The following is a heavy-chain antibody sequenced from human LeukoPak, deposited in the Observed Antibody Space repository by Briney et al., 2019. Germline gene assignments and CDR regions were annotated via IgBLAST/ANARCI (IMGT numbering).Heavy chain of an antibody. Sequence: SETLSLTCTVSGGSISSYYWSWIRQPPGKGLEWIGEINHSGSTNYNPSLKSRVTISVDTSKNQFSLKLSSVTAADTAVYYCARVPLRYFDWLFENWFDPWGQGTLVTVSS. CDR3: ARVPLRYFDWLFENWFDP. CDR1: GGSISSYY. D-gene: IGHD3-9*01. CDR2: INHSGST. J-gene: IGHJ5*02. V-gene: IGHV4-34*01.